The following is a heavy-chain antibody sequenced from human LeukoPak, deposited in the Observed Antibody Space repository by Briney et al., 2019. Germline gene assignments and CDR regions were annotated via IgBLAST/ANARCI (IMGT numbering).Heavy chain of an antibody. CDR1: GGSISSYY. Sequence: ASETLSLTCTVSGGSISSYYWSWIRQPAGKGLEWIGRIYTSGTTNYKPSLKSRVTMSVDTSKNQFSLKLSSVTATDTAVYYCARQISSGTQPCDWFDSWGQGTLVTVSS. J-gene: IGHJ5*01. CDR3: ARQISSGTQPCDWFDS. D-gene: IGHD6-19*01. V-gene: IGHV4-4*07. CDR2: IYTSGTT.